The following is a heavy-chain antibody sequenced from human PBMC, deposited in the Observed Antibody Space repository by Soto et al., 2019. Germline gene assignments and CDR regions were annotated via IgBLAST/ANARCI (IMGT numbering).Heavy chain of an antibody. CDR1: GGSISSYY. CDR3: ARSHTLYSSSYYFDY. Sequence: SETLSLTCTVSGGSISSYYWSWIRQPPGKGLEWIGYIYYSGSTNYNPSLKSRVTISVDTSKNQFSLKLSSVTAADTAVYYCARSHTLYSSSYYFDYWGQGTLVTVSS. D-gene: IGHD6-6*01. V-gene: IGHV4-59*01. J-gene: IGHJ4*02. CDR2: IYYSGST.